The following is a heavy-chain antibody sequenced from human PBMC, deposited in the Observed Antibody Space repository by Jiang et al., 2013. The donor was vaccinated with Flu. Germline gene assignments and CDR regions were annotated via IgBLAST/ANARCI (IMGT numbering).Heavy chain of an antibody. V-gene: IGHV4-31*03. CDR1: GGSISSGGYY. D-gene: IGHD3-10*01. J-gene: IGHJ3*02. Sequence: PGLVKPSQTLSLTCTVSGGSISSGGYYWSWIRQHPGKGLEWIGYIYYSGSTYYNPSLKSRVTISVDTSKNQFSLKLSSVTAADTAVYYCAREEFGFGELLYGHDAFDIWGQGTMVTVSS. CDR3: AREEFGFGELLYGHDAFDI. CDR2: IYYSGST.